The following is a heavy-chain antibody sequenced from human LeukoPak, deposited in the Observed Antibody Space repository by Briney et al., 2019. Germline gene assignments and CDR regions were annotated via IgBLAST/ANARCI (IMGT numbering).Heavy chain of an antibody. CDR1: GFPLSSYD. Sequence: GGPLRLSFAASGFPLSSYDMNWVRRAPGKGLEWVSYISTDSSTMYYADSVKGRFTISRDNAQNSLYLQMSSLRAEDTAVYYCARGPPLFDPWGQGTLVTVSS. CDR3: ARGPPLFDP. CDR2: ISTDSSTM. V-gene: IGHV3-48*01. J-gene: IGHJ5*02.